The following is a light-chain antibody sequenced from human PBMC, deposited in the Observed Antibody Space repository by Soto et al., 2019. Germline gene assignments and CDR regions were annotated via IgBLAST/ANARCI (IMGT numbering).Light chain of an antibody. V-gene: IGKV3-15*01. CDR1: QSVSSN. CDR3: QQYKT. CDR2: GAS. Sequence: EIVMTQSPATLSVSPGERATLSCRASQSVSSNLAWYQQKPGQAPRLLIYGASTRANGIPARFSGSGSGTEFTLTISSLQSEDFLVYYCQQYKTFGQGTKVELK. J-gene: IGKJ1*01.